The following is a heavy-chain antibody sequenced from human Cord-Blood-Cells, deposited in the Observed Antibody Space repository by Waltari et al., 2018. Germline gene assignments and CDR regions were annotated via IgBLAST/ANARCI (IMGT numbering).Heavy chain of an antibody. D-gene: IGHD1-26*01. CDR1: GGSFSGYY. V-gene: IGHV4-34*01. J-gene: IGHJ4*02. CDR3: ARGLKGGSYYFDY. CDR2: INHSGST. Sequence: QVQLQQWGAGLLKPSETLSLTCAVYGGSFSGYYWIWIRQPPGKGLEWIGEINHSGSTNYNPSLKSRVTISVDTSKNQFSLKLSSVTAADTAVYYCARGLKGGSYYFDYWGQGTLVTVSS.